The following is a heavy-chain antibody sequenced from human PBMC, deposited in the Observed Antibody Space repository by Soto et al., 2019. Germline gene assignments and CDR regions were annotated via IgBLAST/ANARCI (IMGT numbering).Heavy chain of an antibody. Sequence: GASVKVSCKVSGYTLSELSMHWVRQAPGKGLEWMGRFDPEDGQTIYAQKFQGRVTMTGDTSADTAYMELNSLRSEDTAIYYCTRDHYDSSGYYRFDYWGQGTPVTVSS. V-gene: IGHV1-24*01. D-gene: IGHD3-22*01. J-gene: IGHJ4*02. CDR2: FDPEDGQT. CDR1: GYTLSELS. CDR3: TRDHYDSSGYYRFDY.